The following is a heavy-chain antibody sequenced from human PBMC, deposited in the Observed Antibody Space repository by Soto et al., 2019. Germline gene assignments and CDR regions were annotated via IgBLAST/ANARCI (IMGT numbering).Heavy chain of an antibody. CDR2: IYYSGST. D-gene: IGHD5-12*01. J-gene: IGHJ4*02. CDR1: GGSISSYY. Sequence: SETLSLTCTVSGGSISSYYWSWIRQPPGKGLEWIGYIYYSGSTNYNPSLKSRVTISVDTSKNQFSLKLSSVTAADTAVYYCARDRDSGYDWDYWAQGTLVTVSS. V-gene: IGHV4-59*01. CDR3: ARDRDSGYDWDY.